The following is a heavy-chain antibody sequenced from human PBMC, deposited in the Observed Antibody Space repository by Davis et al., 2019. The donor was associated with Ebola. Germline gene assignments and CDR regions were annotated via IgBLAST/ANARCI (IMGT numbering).Heavy chain of an antibody. CDR2: INHSGST. Sequence: SETLSLTCAVHGGSFSGYYWSWIRQPPGKGLEWIGEINHSGSTNYNPSLKSRVTISVDTSKNQFSLKLSSVTAADTAVYYCARLGGGWGTDYWGQGTLVTVSS. J-gene: IGHJ4*02. V-gene: IGHV4-34*01. CDR3: ARLGGGWGTDY. CDR1: GGSFSGYY. D-gene: IGHD6-19*01.